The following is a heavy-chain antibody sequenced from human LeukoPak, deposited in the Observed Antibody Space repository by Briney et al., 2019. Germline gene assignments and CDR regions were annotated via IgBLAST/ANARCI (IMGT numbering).Heavy chain of an antibody. Sequence: QTGGSLRLSCAASGFTFSSYWMNWVRQAPGKGLEWVSAISGSGGSTYYADSVKGRFTISRDNSKNTLYLQMNSLRAEDTAVYYCAKILIRYPVFCCWGQGTLVTVSS. CDR1: GFTFSSYW. V-gene: IGHV3-23*01. J-gene: IGHJ4*02. D-gene: IGHD1-1*01. CDR2: ISGSGGST. CDR3: AKILIRYPVFCC.